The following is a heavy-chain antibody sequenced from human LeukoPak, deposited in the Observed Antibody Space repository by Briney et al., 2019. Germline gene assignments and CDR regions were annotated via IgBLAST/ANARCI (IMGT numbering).Heavy chain of an antibody. CDR1: GFTFSSYA. CDR2: ISGSGGRT. V-gene: IGHV3-23*01. D-gene: IGHD4/OR15-4a*01. Sequence: GGSLRLSCAASGFTFSSYAMTCVRQAPGKGLEWVSGISGSGGRTYYSDSVKGRFTISRDNSKNTLYLQMNSLRAEDTAVYYCARRAGAYSHPYDYWGQGTLVTVSS. J-gene: IGHJ4*02. CDR3: ARRAGAYSHPYDY.